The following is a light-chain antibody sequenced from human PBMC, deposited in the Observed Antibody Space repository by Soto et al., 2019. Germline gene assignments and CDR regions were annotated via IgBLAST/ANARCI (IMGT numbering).Light chain of an antibody. V-gene: IGLV1-40*01. Sequence: QSFLTQPPSVSGAPGQRVTISCTGSSSNIGAGYDVHWYQQRPGTAPRLLISDDINRPSGVPDRFSGPKSGTSASLAITGLQADDEADYYCQSYDTALGGSYGFGSGTKV. CDR1: SSNIGAGYD. CDR3: QSYDTALGGSYG. CDR2: DDI. J-gene: IGLJ1*01.